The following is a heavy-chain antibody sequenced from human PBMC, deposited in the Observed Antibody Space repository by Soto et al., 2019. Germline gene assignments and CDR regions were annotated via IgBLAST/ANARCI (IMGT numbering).Heavy chain of an antibody. CDR3: VRGVVDYYDSSGYYFSPYYFDY. CDR1: GGSISSGGYS. V-gene: IGHV4-30-2*01. CDR2: IYHSGST. J-gene: IGHJ4*02. D-gene: IGHD3-22*01. Sequence: SETLSLTCAVSGGSISSGGYSWSWIRQPPGKGLEWIGYIYHSGSTYYNPSLKSRVTISVDRSKNQFSLKLSSVTAEDTAVYFCVRGVVDYYDSSGYYFSPYYFDYWGQGTLVTVSS.